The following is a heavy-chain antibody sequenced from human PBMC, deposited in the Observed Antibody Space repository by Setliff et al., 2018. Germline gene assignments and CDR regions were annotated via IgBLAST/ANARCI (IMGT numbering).Heavy chain of an antibody. V-gene: IGHV4-4*02. CDR2: IYLGGGP. CDR3: ARNWHWGFDP. CDR1: GDSIDTDIW. D-gene: IGHD1-7*01. Sequence: SETLSLTCTVSGDSIDTDIWWSWVRQSPGKGLEWIGEIYLGGGPTYNPSLKSRVTISMYKSKNQLSLDLTSVTAADTAVYYCARNWHWGFDPWGRGALVTVSS. J-gene: IGHJ5*02.